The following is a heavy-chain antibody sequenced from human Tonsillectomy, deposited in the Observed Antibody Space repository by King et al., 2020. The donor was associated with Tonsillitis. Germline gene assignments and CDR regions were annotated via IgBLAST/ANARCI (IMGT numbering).Heavy chain of an antibody. D-gene: IGHD6-19*01. Sequence: ELQLVQSGAEVKKPGESLRISCKGSGYSFTSYWISWVRQMPGKGLEWMGRIDPSDSYIKYSTSFQGHVTISADKSISTAYLQWSSLKASDSAMYYCASSEYASGWYNWGQGTLVTVSS. CDR1: GYSFTSYW. V-gene: IGHV5-10-1*03. J-gene: IGHJ4*02. CDR3: ASSEYASGWYN. CDR2: IDPSDSYI.